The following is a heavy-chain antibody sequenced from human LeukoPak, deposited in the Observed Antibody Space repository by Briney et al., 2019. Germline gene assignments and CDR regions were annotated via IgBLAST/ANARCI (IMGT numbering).Heavy chain of an antibody. Sequence: MASETLSLTCTVSGYSISSGYYWSWIRQPAGKGLEWIGRIDTSGNTNYKPSLKSRVTMSVDTSKNQFSLKLNSVTAADTAVYYCARVSSSWYQDWYFDLWGRGTLVTVSS. V-gene: IGHV4-4*07. D-gene: IGHD6-13*01. J-gene: IGHJ2*01. CDR3: ARVSSSWYQDWYFDL. CDR1: GYSISSGYY. CDR2: IDTSGNT.